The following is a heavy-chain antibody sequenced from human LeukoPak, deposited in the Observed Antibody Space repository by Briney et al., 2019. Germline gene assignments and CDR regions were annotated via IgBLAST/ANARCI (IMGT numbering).Heavy chain of an antibody. Sequence: ASVKVSCKASGYTFTGYYMHWVRQAPGQGLEWMGWINPNSGGTNYAQKFQGRVTMTRDTSISTAYMELSRLRSDDTAVYYCARDTMVRGVSKFSMGYWGQGTLVTVSS. CDR1: GYTFTGYY. V-gene: IGHV1-2*02. CDR3: ARDTMVRGVSKFSMGY. J-gene: IGHJ4*02. D-gene: IGHD3-10*01. CDR2: INPNSGGT.